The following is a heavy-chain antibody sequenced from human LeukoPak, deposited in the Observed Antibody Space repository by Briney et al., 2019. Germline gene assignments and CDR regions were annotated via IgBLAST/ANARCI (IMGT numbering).Heavy chain of an antibody. CDR1: GGSISSYY. J-gene: IGHJ4*02. V-gene: IGHV4-4*07. Sequence: SETLSLTCSVSGGSISSYYWSWIRQPAGKGLEWIGRIYSSGSTNYNPSLKSRVTMSVDTSKHQFSLNLSSVTAADTAVYYCARGGSSWRSFDYWGQGTLVTVSS. CDR3: ARGGSSWRSFDY. D-gene: IGHD6-13*01. CDR2: IYSSGST.